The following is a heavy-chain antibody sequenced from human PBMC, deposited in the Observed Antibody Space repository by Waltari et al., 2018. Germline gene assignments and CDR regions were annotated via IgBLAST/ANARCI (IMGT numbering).Heavy chain of an antibody. J-gene: IGHJ6*03. CDR2: IYTSGST. CDR1: GGSISSYS. D-gene: IGHD6-13*01. CDR3: ARGVAAAGNSFYYYYMDV. Sequence: QVQLQESGPGLVKPSETLSLTCTVSGGSISSYSWSWIRPPAGKGLEWIGRIYTSGSTNYNPSLKSRVTMSVDTSKNQFSLKLSSVTAADTAVYYCARGVAAAGNSFYYYYMDVWGKGTTVTISS. V-gene: IGHV4-4*07.